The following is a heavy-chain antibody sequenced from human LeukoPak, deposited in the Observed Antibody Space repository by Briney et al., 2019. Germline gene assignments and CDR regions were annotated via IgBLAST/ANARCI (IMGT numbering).Heavy chain of an antibody. J-gene: IGHJ6*03. CDR1: GYTFTSYG. CDR2: ISAYNGNT. Sequence: WASVKVSCKASGYTFTSYGISWVRQAPGRGLEWMGWISAYNGNTNYAQKLQGRVTMTTDTSTSTAYMELRSLRSDDTAVYYCARDILYSSSWYNPYYYYYMDVWGKGTTVTVSS. CDR3: ARDILYSSSWYNPYYYYYMDV. V-gene: IGHV1-18*01. D-gene: IGHD6-13*01.